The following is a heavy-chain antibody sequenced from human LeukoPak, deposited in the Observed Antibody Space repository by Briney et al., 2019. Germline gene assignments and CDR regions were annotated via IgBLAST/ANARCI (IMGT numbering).Heavy chain of an antibody. CDR1: GGSFNDYY. D-gene: IGHD3-22*01. J-gene: IGHJ5*02. CDR2: INHSAST. Sequence: SETLSLTCAVYGGSFNDYYWSWIRQPPGKGLEWIGEINHSASTNYNPSLKSRVTMSVDTSKNQFSLKMTSVTAADTALYYCARADHSSGGLAQFDPWGQGTLVTVSS. CDR3: ARADHSSGGLAQFDP. V-gene: IGHV4-34*01.